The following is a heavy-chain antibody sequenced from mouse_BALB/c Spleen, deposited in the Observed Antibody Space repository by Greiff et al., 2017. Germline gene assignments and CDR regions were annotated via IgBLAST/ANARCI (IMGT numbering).Heavy chain of an antibody. CDR2: IWAGGST. CDR3: ASFYYGYDESAMDY. Sequence: VKLVESGPGLVAPSQSLSITCTVSGFSLTSYGVHWVRQPPGKGLEWLGVIWAGGSTNYNSALMSRLSISKDNSKSQVFLKMNSLQTDDTAMYYCASFYYGYDESAMDYWGQGTSVTVSS. J-gene: IGHJ4*01. D-gene: IGHD2-2*01. V-gene: IGHV2-9*02. CDR1: GFSLTSYG.